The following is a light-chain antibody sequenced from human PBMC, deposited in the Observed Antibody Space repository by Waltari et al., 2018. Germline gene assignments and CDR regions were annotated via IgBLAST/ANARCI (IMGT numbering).Light chain of an antibody. J-gene: IGLJ2*01. V-gene: IGLV2-14*03. CDR1: SSDLGTYNY. Sequence: QSVLTQPASVSGSPGQSITISCTGSSSDLGTYNYVSWYQQHPGKVPKLIIFDVSNRPSGVSHRLSGSKFDNTASLTISGLQAEDEADYYCSSYSSSSNTLIFGGGTKLTVL. CDR3: SSYSSSSNTLI. CDR2: DVS.